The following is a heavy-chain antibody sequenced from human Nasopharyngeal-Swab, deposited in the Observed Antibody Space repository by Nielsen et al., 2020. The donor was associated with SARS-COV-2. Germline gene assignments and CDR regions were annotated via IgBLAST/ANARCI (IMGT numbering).Heavy chain of an antibody. V-gene: IGHV3-48*03. D-gene: IGHD1-26*01. J-gene: IGHJ3*01. Sequence: LSLTCAASGFTFSSYEMNWVRQAPGKGLEWVSYISSSGSTIYYADSVKGRFTISRDNAKNSLYLQMNSLRAEDTALYYCARDYSGSYSAFDVWGQGTLVTVSS. CDR1: GFTFSSYE. CDR3: ARDYSGSYSAFDV. CDR2: ISSSGSTI.